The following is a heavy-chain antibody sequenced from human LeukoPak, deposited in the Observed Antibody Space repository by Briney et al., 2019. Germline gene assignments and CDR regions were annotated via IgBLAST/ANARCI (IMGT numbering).Heavy chain of an antibody. D-gene: IGHD3/OR15-3a*01. Sequence: GGSLRLSCATSGFAFSEAWMSWVRQAPGKGLEWVANIDSRVGAGAVTYAAHVRGRFTISRDDAKNTLYVQMNSLKTEDTAVYYCTTNWSGLGGGQGTLVTVSS. CDR2: IDSRVGAGAV. J-gene: IGHJ4*02. CDR3: TTNWSGLG. V-gene: IGHV3-15*04. CDR1: GFAFSEAW.